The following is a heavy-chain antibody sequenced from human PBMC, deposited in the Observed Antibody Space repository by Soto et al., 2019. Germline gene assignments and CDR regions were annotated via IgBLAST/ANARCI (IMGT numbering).Heavy chain of an antibody. CDR1: GFKISPYS. D-gene: IGHD2-2*01. CDR3: ARGPYCSRTNCPDWYVDL. V-gene: IGHV3-21*02. CDR2: ISSDINFK. Sequence: EVQLVESGGGLVKPGGSMRLSCTASGFKISPYSMNWVRQAPGKGLEWVSSISSDINFKYYVDSVNGRFSISRDNAMDSLFLHMNSLRADDTAIYYCARGPYCSRTNCPDWYVDLWGRGTLVTVSS. J-gene: IGHJ2*01.